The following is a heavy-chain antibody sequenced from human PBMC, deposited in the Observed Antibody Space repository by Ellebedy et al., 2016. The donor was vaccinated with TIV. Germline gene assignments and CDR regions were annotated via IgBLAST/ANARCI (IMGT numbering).Heavy chain of an antibody. CDR2: IGIAGDT. Sequence: GESLKISCAASGFTFSSHDMHWVRQGTGKGLEWVSAIGIAGDTSYSGSVKGRFTIPRENGNNSVYLQMNSLRAEDTAVYYGARASAGLDYWGQGTLVTVSS. V-gene: IGHV3-13*01. D-gene: IGHD6-13*01. CDR3: ARASAGLDY. J-gene: IGHJ4*02. CDR1: GFTFSSHD.